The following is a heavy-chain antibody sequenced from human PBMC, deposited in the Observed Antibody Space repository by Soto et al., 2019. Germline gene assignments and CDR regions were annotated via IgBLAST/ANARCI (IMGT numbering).Heavy chain of an antibody. V-gene: IGHV3-33*01. CDR1: GFTFSSYG. CDR3: ARCPLYGNWNVAFGMDV. Sequence: QVQLVESGGGVVQPGRSLRLSCAASGFTFSSYGMHWVRQAPGKGLEWVAVIWYDGSNKYYADSVKGRFTISRDNSKNTLYLQMNSLRAEDTAVYYCARCPLYGNWNVAFGMDVWGQGTTVTVSS. J-gene: IGHJ6*02. D-gene: IGHD1-1*01. CDR2: IWYDGSNK.